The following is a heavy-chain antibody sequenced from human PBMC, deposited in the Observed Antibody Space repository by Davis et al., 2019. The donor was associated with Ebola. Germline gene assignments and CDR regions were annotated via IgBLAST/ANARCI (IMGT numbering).Heavy chain of an antibody. CDR1: GFTFSSYS. Sequence: GGSLRLSCAASGFTFSSYSMNWVRQAPGKGLEWLSYISSSSSTIYYADSVKGRFTISRDNAKNSLYLQMNSLRDEDTAVYYCARDLGKIVLVPAAIDYWGQGTLVTVSS. CDR2: ISSSSSTI. J-gene: IGHJ4*02. V-gene: IGHV3-48*02. D-gene: IGHD2-2*01. CDR3: ARDLGKIVLVPAAIDY.